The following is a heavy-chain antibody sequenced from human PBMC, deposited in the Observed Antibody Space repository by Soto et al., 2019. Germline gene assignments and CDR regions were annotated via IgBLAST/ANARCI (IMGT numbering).Heavy chain of an antibody. CDR1: GFTFSSYA. V-gene: IGHV3-23*01. D-gene: IGHD4-17*01. CDR3: AKADHGDSTPWVYYYYGMDV. CDR2: ISGSGGST. Sequence: LRLSCAASGFTFSSYAMSWVRQAPGKGLEWVSAISGSGGSTYYADSVKGRFTISRDNSKNTLYLQMNSLRAEDTAVYYCAKADHGDSTPWVYYYYGMDVWGQGTTVTVSS. J-gene: IGHJ6*02.